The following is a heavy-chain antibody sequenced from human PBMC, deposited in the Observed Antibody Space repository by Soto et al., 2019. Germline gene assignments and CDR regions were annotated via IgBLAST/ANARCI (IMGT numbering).Heavy chain of an antibody. CDR1: GFSFSSYA. Sequence: EVQLLESGGRLVKPGGSLRLSCAASGFSFSSYAMSWVRQAPGKGLEWVSAISGSGGSTYYADSVKGRFTISRDNSKNTLYLQMNSLRAEDTAVYYCAKDPARSGGTSFAYYYYGMDVWGQGTTVTVSS. D-gene: IGHD2-15*01. CDR3: AKDPARSGGTSFAYYYYGMDV. V-gene: IGHV3-23*01. J-gene: IGHJ6*02. CDR2: ISGSGGST.